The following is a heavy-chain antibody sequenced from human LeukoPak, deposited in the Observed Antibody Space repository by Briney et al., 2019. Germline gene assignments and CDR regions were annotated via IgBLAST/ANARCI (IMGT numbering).Heavy chain of an antibody. CDR1: GGSFSGYY. V-gene: IGHV4-34*01. D-gene: IGHD6-13*01. CDR2: INHSGST. CDR3: ARLTAAGRRSDY. Sequence: PSETLSLTCAVYGGSFSGYYWSWIRQPPGKGLEWIGEINHSGSTNYNPSLKSRVTISVDTSKNQFSLKVSSVTAADTAVYFCARLTAAGRRSDYWGQGTLVTVSS. J-gene: IGHJ4*02.